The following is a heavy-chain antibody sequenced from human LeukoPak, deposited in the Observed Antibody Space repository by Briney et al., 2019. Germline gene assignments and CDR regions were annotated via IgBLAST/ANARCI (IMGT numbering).Heavy chain of an antibody. CDR3: ARTYNRFDP. CDR2: IYTSGST. CDR1: GASISSDSYS. J-gene: IGHJ5*02. Sequence: PSQTLSLTCTVSGASISSDSYSWNWIRQPAGKGLEYIGRIYTSGSTNYNPSLKSRVTISVDTSKNQFSLKLSSVTAADTAVYYCARTYNRFDPWGQGTLVTVSS. V-gene: IGHV4-61*02.